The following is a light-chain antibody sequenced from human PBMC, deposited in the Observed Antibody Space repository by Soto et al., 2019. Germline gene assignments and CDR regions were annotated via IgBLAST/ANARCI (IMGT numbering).Light chain of an antibody. CDR2: GAS. CDR1: ESLSTY. J-gene: IGKJ2*01. Sequence: EIEITQSAAALSVSRGERDTLSCRASESLSTYLAWYQHKPGQAPRLLIYGASTKATGIPARFSGSGSATDFTLTISSLHSEDFAVYYCQSYNDWRVSFGQGTEVDIK. CDR3: QSYNDWRVS. V-gene: IGKV3-15*01.